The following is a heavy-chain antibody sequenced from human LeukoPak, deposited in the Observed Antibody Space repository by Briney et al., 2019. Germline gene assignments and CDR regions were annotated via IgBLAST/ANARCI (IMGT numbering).Heavy chain of an antibody. J-gene: IGHJ4*02. CDR1: GYSISSGYY. CDR2: INHSGST. Sequence: SETLSLTCTVSGYSISSGYYWSWIRQPPGQGLEWIGEINHSGSTNYNPSLKSRVTISVDTSKNQFSLKLSSVTAADTAVYYCARGAGNYYDSSGYRGGFDYWGQGTLVTVSS. V-gene: IGHV4-38-2*02. D-gene: IGHD3-22*01. CDR3: ARGAGNYYDSSGYRGGFDY.